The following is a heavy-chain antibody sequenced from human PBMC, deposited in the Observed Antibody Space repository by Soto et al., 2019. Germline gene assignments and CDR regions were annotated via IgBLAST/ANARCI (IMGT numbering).Heavy chain of an antibody. V-gene: IGHV4-39*01. CDR1: GGPIDSSSYY. CDR3: AIRGTITVAVDY. D-gene: IGHD6-19*01. CDR2: LHYRVNT. J-gene: IGHJ4*02. Sequence: QLQLQESGQGLVKASETLSLPCTVSGGPIDSSSYYWDWIRQPPGKGLEWIGSLHYRVNTYYNPSLKNRVTLSIDTSNNQFTLSLSSETATDTAVYYCAIRGTITVAVDYWGQGTLLTVSS.